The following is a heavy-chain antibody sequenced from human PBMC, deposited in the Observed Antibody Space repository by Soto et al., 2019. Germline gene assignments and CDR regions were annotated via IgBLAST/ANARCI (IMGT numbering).Heavy chain of an antibody. Sequence: QVQLQESGPGLVKPSETLSLTCTVSGGSISSYYWSWIRQPAGKGLEWIGRIYTSGSTNDNPSLNSRVTISVDTSKNQFSLQLSSVPAADTAVYYCARCISSSSSGSFGMDVWGQGTTVTVSS. D-gene: IGHD6-6*01. CDR3: ARCISSSSSGSFGMDV. J-gene: IGHJ6*02. V-gene: IGHV4-4*07. CDR1: GGSISSYY. CDR2: IYTSGST.